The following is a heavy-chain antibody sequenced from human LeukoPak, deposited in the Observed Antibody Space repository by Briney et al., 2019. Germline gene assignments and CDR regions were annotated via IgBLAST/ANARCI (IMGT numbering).Heavy chain of an antibody. Sequence: PGGSLRLSCAASGVTLRNYGLSWVRHTPGKGLEWVSAIRGSGDSTYYADSVKGRFTIFRDNSENTLYVQMNSLRAEDTAVYYCAKELPRTISQGGGYYDIWSGIDYWGQGTLVTVSS. J-gene: IGHJ4*02. V-gene: IGHV3-23*01. D-gene: IGHD3-3*01. CDR2: IRGSGDST. CDR3: AKELPRTISQGGGYYDIWSGIDY. CDR1: GVTLRNYG.